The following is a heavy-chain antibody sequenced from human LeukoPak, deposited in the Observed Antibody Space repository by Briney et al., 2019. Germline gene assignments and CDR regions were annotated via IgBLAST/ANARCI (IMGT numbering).Heavy chain of an antibody. CDR3: IVVPAAMWGRYGMDV. V-gene: IGHV3-30*02. Sequence: PGGSLRLSCAASGFTFSSYGMHSVRQAPGKGLEWVAFIRYDGSNKYYADSVKGRFTISRDNSKNTLYLQMNSLRAEDTAVYYCIVVPAAMWGRYGMDVWGQGTTVTVSS. CDR1: GFTFSSYG. D-gene: IGHD2-2*01. J-gene: IGHJ6*02. CDR2: IRYDGSNK.